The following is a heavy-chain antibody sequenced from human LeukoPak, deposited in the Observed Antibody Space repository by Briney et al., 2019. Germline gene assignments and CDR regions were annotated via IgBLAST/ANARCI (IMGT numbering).Heavy chain of an antibody. CDR1: GGSVSSGSYY. D-gene: IGHD1-1*01. CDR3: ARVENVGPNYYFDY. Sequence: PSETLSLTCTVSGGSVSSGSYYWSWIRQPPGKGLEWIGYIYYSGSTNYNPSLKSRVTISVDTSKNQFSLKLSSVTAADTAVYYRARVENVGPNYYFDYWGQGTLVTVSS. CDR2: IYYSGST. J-gene: IGHJ4*02. V-gene: IGHV4-61*01.